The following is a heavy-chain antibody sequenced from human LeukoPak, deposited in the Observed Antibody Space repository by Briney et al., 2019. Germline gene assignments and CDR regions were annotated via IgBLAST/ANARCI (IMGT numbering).Heavy chain of an antibody. V-gene: IGHV3-21*04. CDR2: ISSSSSYI. J-gene: IGHJ3*02. CDR1: GFTFSSYA. D-gene: IGHD6-13*01. CDR3: AKEGIAAAKGAFDI. Sequence: GGSLRLSCAASGFTFSSYAMSWVRQAPGKGLEWVSSISSSSSYIYYADSVKGRFTISRDNANKSLNLQMNSLRAEDTAVYYCAKEGIAAAKGAFDIWGQGTMVTVSS.